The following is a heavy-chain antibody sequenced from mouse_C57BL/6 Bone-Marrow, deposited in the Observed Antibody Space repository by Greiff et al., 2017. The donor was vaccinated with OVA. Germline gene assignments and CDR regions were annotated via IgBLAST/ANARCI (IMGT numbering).Heavy chain of an antibody. J-gene: IGHJ3*01. CDR1: GFSLSTSGMG. D-gene: IGHD2-4*01. CDR3: ARRVYYDYDEGFAY. V-gene: IGHV8-12*01. CDR2: IYWDDDK. Sequence: QVTLKVSGPGILQSSQTLSLTCSFSGFSLSTSGMGVSWIRQPSGKGLEWLAHIYWDDDKRSNPSLKRRLTISKDTSRNQVFLKITRVDTADTATYYCARRVYYDYDEGFAYWGQGTLVTVSA.